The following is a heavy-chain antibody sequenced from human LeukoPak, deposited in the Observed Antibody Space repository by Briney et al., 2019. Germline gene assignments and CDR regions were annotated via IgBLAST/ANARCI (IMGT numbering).Heavy chain of an antibody. J-gene: IGHJ3*02. CDR2: IYYSGST. CDR1: GGSISSYY. V-gene: IGHV4-59*01. CDR3: AKDKYLSRGYRAFDI. D-gene: IGHD3-16*02. Sequence: SETLSLTCTVSGGSISSYYWSWIRQPPGKGLEWIGYIYYSGSTNYNPSLKSRVTISVDTSKNQFSLKLSSVTAADTAVYYCAKDKYLSRGYRAFDIWGQGTMVTVSA.